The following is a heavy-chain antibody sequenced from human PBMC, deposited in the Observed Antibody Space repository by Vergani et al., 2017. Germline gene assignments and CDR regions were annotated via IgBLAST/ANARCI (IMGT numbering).Heavy chain of an antibody. V-gene: IGHV3-7*01. D-gene: IGHD4-17*01. J-gene: IGHJ4*02. Sequence: EVQLVNSGGGFVQPGESLRLSCEVSGFTFTNYWMSWVRQAPGKGLEWVADVNQDGSEINYLDSVKGRFIISRDNDRDSLYLQMRSLRADDTAVYYCAKDGRENSDYGYFDYWGQGTLVTVSS. CDR1: GFTFTNYW. CDR3: AKDGRENSDYGYFDY. CDR2: VNQDGSEI.